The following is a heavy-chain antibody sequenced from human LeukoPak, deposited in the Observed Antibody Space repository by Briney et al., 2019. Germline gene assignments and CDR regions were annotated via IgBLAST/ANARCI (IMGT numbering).Heavy chain of an antibody. D-gene: IGHD6-13*01. Sequence: GGSLRLSCAASGFTFSSYEMNWVRQAPGKGLEWVSYISSSGSTIYYADSVKGRFTISRDNAKNSLYLQMNSLRAEDTGVYYCARVLLAAAGHETGYWGQGTLVTVSS. V-gene: IGHV3-48*03. CDR3: ARVLLAAAGHETGY. CDR1: GFTFSSYE. CDR2: ISSSGSTI. J-gene: IGHJ4*02.